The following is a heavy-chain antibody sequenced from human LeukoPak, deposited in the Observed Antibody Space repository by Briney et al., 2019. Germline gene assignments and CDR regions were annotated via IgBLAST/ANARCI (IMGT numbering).Heavy chain of an antibody. CDR1: GFTFSNAW. Sequence: PGGSLRLSCAASGFTFSNAWMSWVREAPGQGLESFGRMKSKTTGGTTDYAAPVKGRFTISRDDSKNTLYLQMNSLKTEDTAVYYCTSGSVTTFYYYYGMDVWGQGTTVTVSS. J-gene: IGHJ6*02. CDR3: TSGSVTTFYYYYGMDV. V-gene: IGHV3-15*01. D-gene: IGHD3-3*01. CDR2: MKSKTTGGTT.